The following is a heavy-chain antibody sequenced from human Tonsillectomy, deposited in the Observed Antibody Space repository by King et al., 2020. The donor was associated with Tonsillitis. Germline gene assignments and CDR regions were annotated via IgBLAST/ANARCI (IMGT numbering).Heavy chain of an antibody. J-gene: IGHJ6*02. Sequence: VQLVESGGGLVKPGGSLRLSCAASGFTFRNAWMSWVRQAPGKGLEWVGRIKSKTDGGTTDYAAPVKGRFTISRDDSKNTLYLQINSLKTEDTAVYYCTRGCGDTEACYHYCGLDVWGQGTTVTVSS. CDR3: TRGCGDTEACYHYCGLDV. V-gene: IGHV3-15*01. CDR2: IKSKTDGGTT. CDR1: GFTFRNAW. D-gene: IGHD7-27*01.